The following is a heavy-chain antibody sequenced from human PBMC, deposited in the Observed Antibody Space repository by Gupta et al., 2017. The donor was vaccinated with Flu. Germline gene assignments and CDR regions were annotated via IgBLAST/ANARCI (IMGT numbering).Heavy chain of an antibody. D-gene: IGHD5-18*01. V-gene: IGHV3-23*01. CDR3: AKDQGPQKRGYSYGYAFDY. Sequence: EVQLLESGGGLVQPGGSLRLSCAASGFTFSSYAMSWVRQAPGKGLEWFSAIIGSGGSTYYADSVKGRFTISRDNSKNTLYLQMNSLRAEDTAVYYCAKDQGPQKRGYSYGYAFDYWGQGTLVTVSS. J-gene: IGHJ4*02. CDR2: IIGSGGST. CDR1: GFTFSSYA.